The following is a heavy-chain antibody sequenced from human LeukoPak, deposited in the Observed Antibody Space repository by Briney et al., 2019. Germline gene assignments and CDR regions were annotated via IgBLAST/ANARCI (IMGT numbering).Heavy chain of an antibody. CDR2: SSDGSA. CDR1: GFTFSSYA. D-gene: IGHD3-10*01. V-gene: IGHV3-23*01. CDR3: ARLHRGVRELY. J-gene: IGHJ4*02. Sequence: GGSLRLSCTASGFTFSSYAMSWGRQAPGKGLNWVSTSSDGSAYYADSVKGRFTVSRDNFNNTLYLQMNRLRAAATAVYYCARLHRGVRELYWGPGTLVTVSS.